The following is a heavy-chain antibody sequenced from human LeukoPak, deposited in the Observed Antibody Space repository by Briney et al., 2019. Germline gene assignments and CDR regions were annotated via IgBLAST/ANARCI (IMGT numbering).Heavy chain of an antibody. Sequence: SQTLSLTCAVSGGSISSGGYSWSWIRQPPGKGLEWIGYIYHSGSTYYNPSLKSRVTISVDRSKNQFSLKLSSVTAADTAVYYCARTIVVVTATVVYWFDPWGQGTLVTVSS. V-gene: IGHV4-30-2*01. CDR1: GGSISSGGYS. J-gene: IGHJ5*02. CDR2: IYHSGST. CDR3: ARTIVVVTATVVYWFDP. D-gene: IGHD2-21*02.